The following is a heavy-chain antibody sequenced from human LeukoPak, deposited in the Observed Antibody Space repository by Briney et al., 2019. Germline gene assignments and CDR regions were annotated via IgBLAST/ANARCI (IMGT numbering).Heavy chain of an antibody. CDR3: ARASFNSYGIDGFDY. J-gene: IGHJ4*02. CDR2: IYYSGST. D-gene: IGHD5-18*01. CDR1: GGSISTYY. Sequence: SETLSLTCTVSGGSISTYYWSWIRQPQGKGLEWISYIYYSGSTKYNPSLKSRVTISVDMPKNQFSLKLSSVTAADTAVYYCARASFNSYGIDGFDYWGQGTLVTVSS. V-gene: IGHV4-59*01.